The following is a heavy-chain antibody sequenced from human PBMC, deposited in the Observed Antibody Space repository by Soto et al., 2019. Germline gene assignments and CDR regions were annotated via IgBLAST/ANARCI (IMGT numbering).Heavy chain of an antibody. CDR1: GGSFSGYY. CDR2: INHSGST. D-gene: IGHD6-19*01. V-gene: IGHV4-34*01. J-gene: IGHJ6*02. Sequence: PSETLSLTCAVHGGSFSGYYWSWIRQPPGKGLEWIGEINHSGSTNYNPSLKSRVTISVDTSKNQFSLKLSSVTAADTAVYYCARVDSSGWYGFYYYYGMDVWGQGTTVT. CDR3: ARVDSSGWYGFYYYYGMDV.